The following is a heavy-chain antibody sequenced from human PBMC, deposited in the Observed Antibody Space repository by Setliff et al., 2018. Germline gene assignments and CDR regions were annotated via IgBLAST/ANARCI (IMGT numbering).Heavy chain of an antibody. CDR3: AADTFDSNAQAFDY. J-gene: IGHJ4*02. CDR2: IKQDGSNT. V-gene: IGHV3-7*03. CDR1: GFSLSNYW. Sequence: PGGSLRLSCAASGFSLSNYWMSWVRQAPGKGLEWVADIKQDGSNTYYGDSVKGRFTISRDNAKNSLFLQLNSLNTEDTAVYYCAADTFDSNAQAFDYWGQGTLVTVSS. D-gene: IGHD3-22*01.